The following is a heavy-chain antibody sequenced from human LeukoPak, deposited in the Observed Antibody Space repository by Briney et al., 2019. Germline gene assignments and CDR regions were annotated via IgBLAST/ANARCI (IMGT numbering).Heavy chain of an antibody. D-gene: IGHD3-22*01. CDR2: ISGSGGTT. CDR3: AKVSAFYYDSGGYSAPFDY. V-gene: IGHV3-23*01. J-gene: IGHJ4*02. CDR1: GFTFSSYA. Sequence: GGSLRLSCAVSGFTFSSYAMGWVRQAPGKGLEWVSSISGSGGTTYYADSVKGRFTISRDNSNNTLYLQMRSLTAEDTAVYFCAKVSAFYYDSGGYSAPFDYWGQGTLVPVSS.